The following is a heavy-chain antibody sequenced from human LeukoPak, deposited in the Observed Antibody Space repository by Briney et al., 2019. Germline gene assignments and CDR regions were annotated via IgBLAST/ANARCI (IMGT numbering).Heavy chain of an antibody. J-gene: IGHJ3*02. V-gene: IGHV3-30*18. Sequence: GGSLRLSCAASGFTFSSYGMSWVRQAPGKGLEWVAVISYDGSNKYYADSVKGRFTISRDNSKNTLYLQMNRLRAEDTAVYYCAKGRVDYYDSSDAFDIWGQGTMVTVSS. CDR2: ISYDGSNK. D-gene: IGHD3-22*01. CDR3: AKGRVDYYDSSDAFDI. CDR1: GFTFSSYG.